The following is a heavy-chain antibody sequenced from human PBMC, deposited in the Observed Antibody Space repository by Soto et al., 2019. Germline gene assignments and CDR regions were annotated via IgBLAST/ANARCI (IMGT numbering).Heavy chain of an antibody. CDR3: AGDYGNPQTYFDS. CDR2: FYYSGRT. D-gene: IGHD4-17*01. CDR1: GYSISRGYY. V-gene: IGHV4-38-2*01. Sequence: SETLSLTCAVSGYSISRGYYWGWVRQPPGKGLEGIGSFYYSGRTYYNPSLKRRVTISVDTSKNQWSLKLSSGTAADTAVYYDAGDYGNPQTYFDSWGQGTLVPVSS. J-gene: IGHJ4*02.